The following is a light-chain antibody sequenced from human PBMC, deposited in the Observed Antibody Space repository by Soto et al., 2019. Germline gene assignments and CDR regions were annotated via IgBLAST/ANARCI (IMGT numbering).Light chain of an antibody. CDR1: SSDVGGYDY. CDR3: SSFASKTPVL. CDR2: DVT. V-gene: IGLV2-14*03. J-gene: IGLJ3*02. Sequence: QSALTQPASVSGSLGQSITISCTGTSSDVGGYDYVSWYQQHPGKAPKLMIFDVTNRPSGISYRFSGSKSDNTASLTISGLQAEDEGDYYCSSFASKTPVLFGGGTKLTVL.